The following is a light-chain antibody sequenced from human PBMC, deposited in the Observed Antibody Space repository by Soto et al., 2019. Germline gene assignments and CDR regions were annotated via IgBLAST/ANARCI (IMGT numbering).Light chain of an antibody. CDR1: QTINNNY. Sequence: IGLTQSPGPLSLSPGERATLSCRASQTINNNYIAWYQQKPGLAPRLLIYPASSRATGIPDRFSGSGSATDFTLTISKVEPGDFAVYYCHQYGNSPGTFGQGTKVDIK. J-gene: IGKJ1*01. CDR3: HQYGNSPGT. CDR2: PAS. V-gene: IGKV3-20*01.